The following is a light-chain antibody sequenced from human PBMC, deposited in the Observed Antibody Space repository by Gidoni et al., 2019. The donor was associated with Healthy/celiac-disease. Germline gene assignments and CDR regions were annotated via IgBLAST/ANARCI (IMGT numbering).Light chain of an antibody. Sequence: DIQMTQSPSSLSASVGDRVTITCRASQSISSYLNWYQQKPGKAPKLLIYAASSLQSGVPSRFSGRGSGTDFTLTISSLQPEDFATYYCQQSYSTPQTFXXXTKVEIK. CDR2: AAS. V-gene: IGKV1-39*01. CDR3: QQSYSTPQT. CDR1: QSISSY. J-gene: IGKJ1*01.